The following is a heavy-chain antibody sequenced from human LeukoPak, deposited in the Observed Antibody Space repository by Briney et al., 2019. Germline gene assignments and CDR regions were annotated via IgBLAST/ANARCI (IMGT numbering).Heavy chain of an antibody. D-gene: IGHD2-15*01. Sequence: SVKVSCKASGGTFSSYAISWVRQAPGQGLEWMGRIIPILGIANYAQKFQGRVTIIADKSTSTAYMELSSLRSEDTAVYYCARGVVGGANDYWGQGTLVTVSS. CDR2: IIPILGIA. J-gene: IGHJ4*02. CDR1: GGTFSSYA. V-gene: IGHV1-69*04. CDR3: ARGVVGGANDY.